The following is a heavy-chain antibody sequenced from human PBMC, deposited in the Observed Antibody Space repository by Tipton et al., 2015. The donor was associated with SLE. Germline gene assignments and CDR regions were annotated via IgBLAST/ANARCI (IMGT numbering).Heavy chain of an antibody. Sequence: TLSLTCTVSGGSITSHSWSWIRQPPGKGLEWIGYIYYSGSTYYNPSLKSRVTISVDTSKNPFSLKLSSVTAADTAVYYCARALGYCSGGSCYSVYWGQGTLVTVSS. J-gene: IGHJ4*02. CDR3: ARALGYCSGGSCYSVY. D-gene: IGHD2-15*01. V-gene: IGHV4-59*11. CDR1: GGSITSHS. CDR2: IYYSGST.